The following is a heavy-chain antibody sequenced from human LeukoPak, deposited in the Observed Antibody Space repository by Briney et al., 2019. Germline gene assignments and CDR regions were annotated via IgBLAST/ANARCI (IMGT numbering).Heavy chain of an antibody. CDR1: GFTFSSYA. V-gene: IGHV3-23*01. D-gene: IGHD6-19*01. J-gene: IGHJ1*01. CDR3: AKPTGYSSGWHTHWTQIKYFHH. CDR2: ISGSGGST. Sequence: GGSLRLSCAASGFTFSSYAMSWVRQAPGKGLEWVSAISGSGGSTYYADSVKGRFTISRDNSKNTLYLQMNSLRAEDTAVYYCAKPTGYSSGWHTHWTQIKYFHHWGQGTLVTVSS.